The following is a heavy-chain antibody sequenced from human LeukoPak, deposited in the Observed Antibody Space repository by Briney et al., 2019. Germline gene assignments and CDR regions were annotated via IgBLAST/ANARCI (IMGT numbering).Heavy chain of an antibody. CDR2: INHSGST. CDR3: AKTPVVTLSAFDI. J-gene: IGHJ3*02. CDR1: GGSFSGYV. D-gene: IGHD3-22*01. Sequence: SETLSLTCGVYGGSFSGYVWSWIRQPPGKGLQWIGEINHSGSTTYNPSLKSQVTISLDTSRNQFSLKLTSVTAADTAVCYCAKTPVVTLSAFDIWGQGTLVTVSS. V-gene: IGHV4-34*01.